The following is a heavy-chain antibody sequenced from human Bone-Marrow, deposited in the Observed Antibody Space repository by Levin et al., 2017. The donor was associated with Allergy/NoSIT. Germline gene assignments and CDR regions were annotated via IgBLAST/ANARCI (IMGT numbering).Heavy chain of an antibody. J-gene: IGHJ4*02. CDR3: ARDLRGSDYFDY. CDR1: GFTFSSYG. D-gene: IGHD3-16*01. V-gene: IGHV3-21*01. Sequence: LSLTCAGSGFTFSSYGMNWVRQAPGKGLGWVSSITSTSSTYYADSVKGRFTISRDNAKNSVYLQMYGLRAEDTAVYYCARDLRGSDYFDYWGQGTLVTVSS. CDR2: ITSTSST.